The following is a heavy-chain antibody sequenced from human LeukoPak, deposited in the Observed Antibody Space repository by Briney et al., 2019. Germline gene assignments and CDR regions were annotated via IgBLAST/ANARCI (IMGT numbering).Heavy chain of an antibody. Sequence: AAVQDSCKASRYTCINYYMHWVRQALGQGLEWMGIINLSGGSTRYVQKFQGRVTMTTDTSTSTVYMSLSSLRAQDTAAYYFARDESTSILWLWGEGTLVTVST. CDR1: RYTCINYY. CDR3: ARDESTSILWL. D-gene: IGHD2-21*01. J-gene: IGHJ1*01. CDR2: INLSGGST. V-gene: IGHV1-46*01.